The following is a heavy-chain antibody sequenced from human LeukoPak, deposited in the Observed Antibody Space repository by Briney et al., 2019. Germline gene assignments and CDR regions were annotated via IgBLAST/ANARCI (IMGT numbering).Heavy chain of an antibody. CDR3: ARGSSLPLDY. Sequence: ESSETLSLTCTVSGGSISSYYWSWIRQPPGKGLEWIGYIYYSGSTNYNPSLKSRVTISVDTSKNQFSLKLSPVTAADTAVYYCARGSSLPLDYWGQGTLVTVSS. CDR1: GGSISSYY. J-gene: IGHJ4*02. V-gene: IGHV4-59*01. D-gene: IGHD6-13*01. CDR2: IYYSGST.